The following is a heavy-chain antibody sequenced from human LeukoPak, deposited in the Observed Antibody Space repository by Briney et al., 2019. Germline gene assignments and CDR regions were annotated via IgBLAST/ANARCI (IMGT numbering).Heavy chain of an antibody. V-gene: IGHV3-23*01. CDR3: ARAIVGATTRSFDY. Sequence: GGSLRLSCTASGFTFSTSAMNWVRQAPGKGLEWVSAISTSGASTYYADSVKGRFSISRDNSRNTLYLQMNSLRAEDTAVFYCARAIVGATTRSFDYWGQGTLVTVSS. CDR2: ISTSGAST. CDR1: GFTFSTSA. J-gene: IGHJ4*02. D-gene: IGHD1-26*01.